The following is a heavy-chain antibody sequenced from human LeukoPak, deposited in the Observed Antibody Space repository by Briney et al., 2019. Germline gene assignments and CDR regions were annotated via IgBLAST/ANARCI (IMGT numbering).Heavy chain of an antibody. CDR3: AKEVPYDYVWVSYRRYYFDY. CDR2: ISYDGSNK. V-gene: IGHV3-30*18. Sequence: GRSLRLSCAASGFTFSSYGMHWVRQAPGKGLEWVAVISYDGSNKYYADSVKGRFTISRDNSKNTLYLQMNSLRAEDTAVYYCAKEVPYDYVWVSYRRYYFDYWGQGTLVTVSS. CDR1: GFTFSSYG. D-gene: IGHD3-16*02. J-gene: IGHJ4*02.